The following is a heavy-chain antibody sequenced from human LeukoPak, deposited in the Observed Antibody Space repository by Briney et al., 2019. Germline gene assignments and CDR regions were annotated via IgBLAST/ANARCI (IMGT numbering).Heavy chain of an antibody. Sequence: GGSLRLSCAASGFTFTKYGMHWVRQAPGKGLKWVAYILYDGSNKYYADSVRGRFTISRDSTTNTLYLQMNSLRAEDTAVYYCARDYGYCSSTSCPGYYFDYWGQGTLVTVSS. J-gene: IGHJ4*02. D-gene: IGHD2-2*03. CDR2: ILYDGSNK. V-gene: IGHV3-30*02. CDR1: GFTFTKYG. CDR3: ARDYGYCSSTSCPGYYFDY.